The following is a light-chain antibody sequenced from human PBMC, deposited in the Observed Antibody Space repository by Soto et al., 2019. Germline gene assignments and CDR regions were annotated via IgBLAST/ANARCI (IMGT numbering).Light chain of an antibody. CDR1: NIGSRS. J-gene: IGLJ3*02. V-gene: IGLV3-21*02. CDR3: QVWDTTSDHWM. CDR2: DDS. Sequence: SYELTQPPSVSGATRQTATITGGGNNIGSRSVHWYQQKSGQAPVLVVFDDSFRPSGLPERISGYNSGNTAPLTISGVEAGDEADYYCQVWDTTSDHWMFGGGTKLTVL.